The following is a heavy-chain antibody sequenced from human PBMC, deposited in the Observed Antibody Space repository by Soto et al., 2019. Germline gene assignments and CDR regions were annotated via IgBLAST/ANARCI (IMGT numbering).Heavy chain of an antibody. CDR2: IYWDDDK. Sequence: SGPTLVNPTQTLTLTCTFSGFSLSTSGVGVGWIRQPPGKALEWLALIYWDDDKRYSPSLKSRLTITKDTSKNQVVLTMTNMDPVDTATYYCARAGITIFGVVIILVDYWGQGTLVTVSS. D-gene: IGHD3-3*01. J-gene: IGHJ4*02. V-gene: IGHV2-5*02. CDR3: ARAGITIFGVVIILVDY. CDR1: GFSLSTSGVG.